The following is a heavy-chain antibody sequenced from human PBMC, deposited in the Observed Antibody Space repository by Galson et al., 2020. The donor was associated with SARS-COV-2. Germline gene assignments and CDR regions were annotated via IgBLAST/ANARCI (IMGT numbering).Heavy chain of an antibody. J-gene: IGHJ4*02. D-gene: IGHD6-13*01. Sequence: GGSLRLSCAASGFTFSSYTMNWVRQVPGKGLEWVSSITTFSTYINYADSVKGRFTISRDNANNSLYLQMDSLRAEDTAVYYCARDHFRSSDYWGQGTLVTVSS. CDR3: ARDHFRSSDY. CDR1: GFTFSSYT. CDR2: ITTFSTYI. V-gene: IGHV3-21*04.